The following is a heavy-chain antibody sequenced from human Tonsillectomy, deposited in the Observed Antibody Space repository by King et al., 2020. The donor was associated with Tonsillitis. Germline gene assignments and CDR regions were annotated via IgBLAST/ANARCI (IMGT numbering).Heavy chain of an antibody. D-gene: IGHD3-10*01. V-gene: IGHV1-69*01. CDR2: IIPIFGTE. J-gene: IGHJ6*03. CDR1: GGTFSRYA. CDR3: ARYGITISAYYMDV. Sequence: VQLVQSGAEVKKPGSSVKVSCKASGGTFSRYAISWVRQGPGQGLEWMGGIIPIFGTENYAQKFQGRVKSTADQSTGIAYMELSSLRSEDTAVYYCARYGITISAYYMDVWGKGTTVTVSS.